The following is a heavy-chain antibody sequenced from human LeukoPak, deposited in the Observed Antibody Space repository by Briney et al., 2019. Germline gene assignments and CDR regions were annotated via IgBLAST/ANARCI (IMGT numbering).Heavy chain of an antibody. CDR1: GFTFSSYW. J-gene: IGHJ4*02. CDR3: ATYTGGVLRYFGY. D-gene: IGHD3-9*01. Sequence: GGSLRLSCAASGFTFSSYWMSWVRQAPGKGLEWVANIKQDGSEKYYVDSVKGRFTISRDNAKNSLYLQMNSLRAEDTAVYYCATYTGGVLRYFGYWGQGTLVTVSS. CDR2: IKQDGSEK. V-gene: IGHV3-7*01.